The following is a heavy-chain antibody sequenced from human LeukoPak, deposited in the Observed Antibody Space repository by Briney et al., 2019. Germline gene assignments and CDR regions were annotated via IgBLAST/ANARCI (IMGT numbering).Heavy chain of an antibody. CDR2: IRYDGSNK. D-gene: IGHD6-13*01. J-gene: IGHJ6*03. CDR3: AKAGYSSSWSLYYYYYMDV. V-gene: IGHV3-30*02. Sequence: PGRSLRFSCAASGFTFSSYGMHWVRQAPGKGLEWVAFIRYDGSNKYYADSVKGRFTISRDNSKNTLYLQMNSLRAEDTAVYYCAKAGYSSSWSLYYYYYMDVWGKGTTVTISS. CDR1: GFTFSSYG.